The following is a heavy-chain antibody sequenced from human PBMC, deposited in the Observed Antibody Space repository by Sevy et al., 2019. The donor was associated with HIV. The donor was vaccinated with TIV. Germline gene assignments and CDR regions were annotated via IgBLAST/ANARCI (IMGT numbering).Heavy chain of an antibody. V-gene: IGHV3-48*02. Sequence: GGSLRLSCAVSGFIFSGYSMNWVRQAPGKGLEWVSYISSSSDIIYYADSVKGRFTISRDNARNSLYLQMNSLRDEDTAVYYRARTIAAAETFDYWGQGALVTVSS. CDR2: ISSSSDII. CDR3: ARTIAAAETFDY. D-gene: IGHD6-25*01. J-gene: IGHJ4*02. CDR1: GFIFSGYS.